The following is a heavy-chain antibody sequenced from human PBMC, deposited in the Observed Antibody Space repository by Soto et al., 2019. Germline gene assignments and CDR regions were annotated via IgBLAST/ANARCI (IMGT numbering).Heavy chain of an antibody. CDR3: ARQDGYRELGFDY. D-gene: IGHD5-12*01. J-gene: IGHJ4*02. V-gene: IGHV4-39*01. CDR1: GGSISSSSYY. CDR2: IYYSGST. Sequence: QLQLQESGPGLVKPSETLSLTCTVSGGSISSSSYYWGWIRQPPGKGLEWIGSIYYSGSTYYNPSLKSRVTISVDTSKSQFSLKLSSVTASYTAVYYCARQDGYRELGFDYWGQGSLVTVSS.